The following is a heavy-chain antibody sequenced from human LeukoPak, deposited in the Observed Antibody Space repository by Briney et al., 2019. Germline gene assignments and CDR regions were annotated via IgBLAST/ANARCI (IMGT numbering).Heavy chain of an antibody. CDR2: ISYDGSNK. D-gene: IGHD2-2*01. J-gene: IGHJ4*02. Sequence: PGRSLRLSCAASGFTFSSYAMHWVRQAPGKGLEWVAVISYDGSNKYYADSVKGRLTISRDNSKNTLYLQMNSLRAEDTAVYYCARDSGDYCSSTSCYAGFDYWGQGTLVTVSS. CDR1: GFTFSSYA. V-gene: IGHV3-30*04. CDR3: ARDSGDYCSSTSCYAGFDY.